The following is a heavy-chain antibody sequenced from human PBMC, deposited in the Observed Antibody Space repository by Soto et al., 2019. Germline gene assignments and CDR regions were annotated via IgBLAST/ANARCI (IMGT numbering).Heavy chain of an antibody. V-gene: IGHV3-64*01. CDR2: ISSNGGST. D-gene: IGHD5-12*01. CDR1: GFTFSRYA. J-gene: IGHJ4*02. CDR3: ARGGRGYEFDY. Sequence: EVQLVESVGGLVQPGGSLRLSCAASGFTFSRYAMHWVRQAPGKGLEYVSPISSNGGSTYYANSVKGRFTISRDNSKNTLYLQMGILRPEETAVYYCARGGRGYEFDYWGQGTLVTVSS.